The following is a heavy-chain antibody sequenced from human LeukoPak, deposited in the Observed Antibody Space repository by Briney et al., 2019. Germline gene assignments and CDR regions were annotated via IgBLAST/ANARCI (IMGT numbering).Heavy chain of an antibody. D-gene: IGHD1-26*01. CDR1: GFMFSSNW. J-gene: IGHJ4*02. Sequence: GGSLRLSCAASGFMFSSNWMSWVRLAPGKGLEWVSSISSSSSYIYYADSVKGRFTISRDNAKNSLYLQMNSLRAEDTAVYYCARVVVGATGNTDYWGQGTLVTVSS. CDR2: ISSSSSYI. V-gene: IGHV3-21*01. CDR3: ARVVVGATGNTDY.